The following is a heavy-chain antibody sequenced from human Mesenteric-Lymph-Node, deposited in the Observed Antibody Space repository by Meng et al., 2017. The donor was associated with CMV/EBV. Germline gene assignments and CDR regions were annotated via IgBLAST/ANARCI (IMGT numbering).Heavy chain of an antibody. D-gene: IGHD6-6*01. CDR1: GFTFDAHG. CDR2: INWNGVST. Sequence: GGSLRLSCAASGFTFDAHGMSWVRQAPGKGLEWVSGINWNGVSTGYADSVKGRFTISRDNAKNSLYLQMNSLRAEDTVLYYCARDPRVRGSSSSRGFDPWGQGTLVTVSS. CDR3: ARDPRVRGSSSSRGFDP. V-gene: IGHV3-20*04. J-gene: IGHJ5*02.